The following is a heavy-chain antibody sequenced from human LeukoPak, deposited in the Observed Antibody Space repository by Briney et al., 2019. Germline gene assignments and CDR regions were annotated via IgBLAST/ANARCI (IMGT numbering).Heavy chain of an antibody. CDR3: AKDLSYGSGSYESRFDY. V-gene: IGHV3-20*04. Sequence: GGSLRLSCAASGFIFDDFGMGWVRQVPGKGLEWVSGTDWSGEVTGYADSVKGRFTISRDNGKKSLHLQMNSLRVEDTAFYYCAKDLSYGSGSYESRFDYWGQGTLVTVSS. J-gene: IGHJ4*02. D-gene: IGHD3-10*01. CDR1: GFIFDDFG. CDR2: TDWSGEVT.